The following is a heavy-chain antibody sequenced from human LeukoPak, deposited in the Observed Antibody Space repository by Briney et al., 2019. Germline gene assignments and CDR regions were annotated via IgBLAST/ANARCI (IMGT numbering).Heavy chain of an antibody. CDR3: TKEELWPNYSMAV. Sequence: GGSLRLSCAASGFTFSSYTMTWVRQAPGKGLEWVSTISGTGVRTYYADSVQGRFTVSRDNSNNTVYLQMNSLRVEDTAVYYCTKEELWPNYSMAVWGKGTTVTVSS. J-gene: IGHJ6*04. D-gene: IGHD2-21*01. CDR2: ISGTGVRT. CDR1: GFTFSSYT. V-gene: IGHV3-23*01.